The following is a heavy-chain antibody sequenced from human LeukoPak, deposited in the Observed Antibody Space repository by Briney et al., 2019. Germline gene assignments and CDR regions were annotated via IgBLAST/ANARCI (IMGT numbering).Heavy chain of an antibody. J-gene: IGHJ6*03. Sequence: PGGSLRLSCAASGFTFSSYSMNWVRQAPGKGLEWVSSISSSSYIYYADSVKGRFTISRDNAKNSLYLQMNSLRAEDTAVYYCARMGEEWLRYYYYMDVWGKGTTVTVSS. CDR2: ISSSSYI. V-gene: IGHV3-21*01. D-gene: IGHD3-3*01. CDR1: GFTFSSYS. CDR3: ARMGEEWLRYYYYMDV.